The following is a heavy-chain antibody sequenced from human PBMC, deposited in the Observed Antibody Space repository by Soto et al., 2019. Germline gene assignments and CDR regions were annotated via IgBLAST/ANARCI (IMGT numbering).Heavy chain of an antibody. D-gene: IGHD1-1*01. V-gene: IGHV3-23*01. CDR2: INYSGGST. J-gene: IGHJ4*02. CDR1: GFTFRTYA. CDR3: ATQDFRGTTGTT. Sequence: EVQLLESGGGLVQPGGSLIISCAASGFTFRTYAMGWVRQAPGKGLEWVSLINYSGGSTYYADSVKGRFTISRDNSKNTLYLQMSSLRADDTAVYFCATQDFRGTTGTTWGQGTLVTVSS.